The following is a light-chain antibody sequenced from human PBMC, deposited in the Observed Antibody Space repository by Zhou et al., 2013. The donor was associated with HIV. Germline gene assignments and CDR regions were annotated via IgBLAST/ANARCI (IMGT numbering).Light chain of an antibody. CDR1: QGIGTY. V-gene: IGKV1-27*01. CDR2: AAS. Sequence: DVQMTQSPSSLSASVGDRVTITCRASQGIGTYLAWYQQKPGEVPRLLIYAASTLQSGVPSRFSGSGSGTHFTLTISSLQPDDFATYYCQQSFTTELTFGGGTKVDI. J-gene: IGKJ4*01. CDR3: QQSFTTELT.